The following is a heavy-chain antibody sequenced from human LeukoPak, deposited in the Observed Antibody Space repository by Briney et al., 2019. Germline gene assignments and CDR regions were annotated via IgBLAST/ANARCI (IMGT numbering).Heavy chain of an antibody. CDR1: GFTFNNHG. V-gene: IGHV3-33*01. Sequence: GGSLRLSCAASGFTFNNHGMHWVRQAPGKGLEWVALIWYDGSYKFYADSMKGRFTISRDNSKNTVYLQLNSLRAEDTAVYYCARENYYYDVSGPNWLDPWGQGTLVTVSS. CDR2: IWYDGSYK. D-gene: IGHD3-22*01. J-gene: IGHJ5*02. CDR3: ARENYYYDVSGPNWLDP.